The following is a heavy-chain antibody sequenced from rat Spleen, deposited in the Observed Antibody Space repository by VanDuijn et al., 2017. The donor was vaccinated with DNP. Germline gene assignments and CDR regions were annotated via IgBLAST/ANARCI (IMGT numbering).Heavy chain of an antibody. CDR3: LKHLDA. Sequence: EVQLVESGGDLVQPGRSLKLSCVASGFTFNYYWMAWVRQVPGKGLEWVATISYDGGSTYYPDSVKGRFTISRDNAENTVYLQMNSLRSEDTATYYCLKHLDAWGQGTSVTVSS. V-gene: IGHV5-58*01. J-gene: IGHJ4*01. CDR1: GFTFNYYW. CDR2: ISYDGGST.